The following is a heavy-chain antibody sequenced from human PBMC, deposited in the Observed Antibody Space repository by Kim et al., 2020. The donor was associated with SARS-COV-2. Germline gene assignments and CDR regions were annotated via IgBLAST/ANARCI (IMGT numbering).Heavy chain of an antibody. CDR3: ARGPSYYGSGSSFDY. V-gene: IGHV4-59*01. J-gene: IGHJ4*02. CDR2: IYYSGST. CDR1: GGSISSYY. D-gene: IGHD3-10*01. Sequence: SETLSLTCTVSGGSISSYYWSWIRQPPGKGLEWIGYIYYSGSTNYNPSLKSRVTISVDTSKNQFPLKLSSVTAAATAVYYCARGPSYYGSGSSFDYWGQGTLVTVSS.